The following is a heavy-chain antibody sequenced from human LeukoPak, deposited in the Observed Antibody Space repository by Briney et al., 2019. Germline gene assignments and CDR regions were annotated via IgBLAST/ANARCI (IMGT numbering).Heavy chain of an antibody. CDR1: GYTFTSYY. CDR2: INPSGGST. D-gene: IGHD5-12*01. J-gene: IGHJ6*03. Sequence: ASVKVSCKASGYTFTSYYMHWVRQAPGQGLEWMGIINPSGGSTSYAQTFQGRVTMTRDTSTSTVYMELSSLRSEDTAVYYCARLIVGGGYAEYYYMDVWGKGTTVTISS. V-gene: IGHV1-46*01. CDR3: ARLIVGGGYAEYYYMDV.